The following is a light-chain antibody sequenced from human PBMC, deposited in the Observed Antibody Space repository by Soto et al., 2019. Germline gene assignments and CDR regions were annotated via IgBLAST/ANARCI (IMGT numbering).Light chain of an antibody. CDR1: SSDVGGYNY. Sequence: QSVLAQPASVSVSPGQSITVSCTGTSSDVGGYNYVSWYQQHPGKAPKLMIYEVSNRPSGVSNRFSGSKSGNTASLTISGLQAEDEADYYCSSYTSSSTFYVFGTGTKVT. CDR3: SSYTSSSTFYV. CDR2: EVS. V-gene: IGLV2-14*01. J-gene: IGLJ1*01.